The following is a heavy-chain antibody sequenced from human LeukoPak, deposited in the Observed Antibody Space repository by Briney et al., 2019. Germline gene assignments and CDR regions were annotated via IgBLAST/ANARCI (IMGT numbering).Heavy chain of an antibody. CDR1: GYTFISYD. CDR2: MKPDSGNT. CDR3: TRVPRELSGK. D-gene: IGHD3-10*01. Sequence: ASVKVSCKASGYTFISYDINWVRPATGQGLEWMGWMKPDSGNTGYAQKFQGRVTMTRNTSTNTAYMELSSLTSEDTAVYYCTRVPRELSGKWGQGTLVTVSS. J-gene: IGHJ4*02. V-gene: IGHV1-8*01.